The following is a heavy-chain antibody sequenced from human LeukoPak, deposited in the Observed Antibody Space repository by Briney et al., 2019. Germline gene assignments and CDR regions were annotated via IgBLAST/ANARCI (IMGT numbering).Heavy chain of an antibody. D-gene: IGHD1-26*01. V-gene: IGHV3-43*02. J-gene: IGHJ5*02. CDR1: GFTLDDYA. CDR3: AKGVRSGTYYNCFDP. Sequence: GGSLRLSCVTSGFTLDDYALHWVRQAPGKGLEWISLISGDDKSTYYADSVKGRFTISRDNSKNSLYLQMSSLRAEDTALYYCAKGVRSGTYYNCFDPWGQGTLVTVSS. CDR2: ISGDDKST.